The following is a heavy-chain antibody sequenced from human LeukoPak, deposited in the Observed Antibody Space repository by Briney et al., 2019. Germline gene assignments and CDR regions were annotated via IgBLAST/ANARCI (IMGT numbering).Heavy chain of an antibody. CDR3: ARGSLGDYGNWFDL. Sequence: PSETLSLTCTVSGGAISSYYLSWIRQPPGKGLEWIGYMYYSGSTNFNPSLKTRVTISVDTSKNHFSLKMSSVTAVDTAVYYCARGSLGDYGNWFDLWGQGTLVTVSS. V-gene: IGHV4-59*01. J-gene: IGHJ5*02. CDR1: GGAISSYY. CDR2: MYYSGST. D-gene: IGHD4-17*01.